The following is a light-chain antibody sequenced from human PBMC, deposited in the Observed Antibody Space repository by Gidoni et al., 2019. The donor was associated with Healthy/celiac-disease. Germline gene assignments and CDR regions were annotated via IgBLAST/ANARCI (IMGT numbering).Light chain of an antibody. CDR3: QQYGSSPPWT. CDR2: GAS. J-gene: IGKJ1*01. Sequence: DIVLTQPPGTLSLSPGERATRSCRASQSVSSSYLAWYQQKPGQPPMHLIYGASSRANGIPDRFSSSGSGTDFTLTISRLEPEDYAVYYCQQYGSSPPWTFXXXTKVEIK. V-gene: IGKV3-20*01. CDR1: QSVSSSY.